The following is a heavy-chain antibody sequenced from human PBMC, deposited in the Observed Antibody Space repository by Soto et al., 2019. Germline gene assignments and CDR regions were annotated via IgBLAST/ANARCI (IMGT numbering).Heavy chain of an antibody. D-gene: IGHD1-26*01. Sequence: QVHLVESGGGVVQPGRSPRLSCAASGFTFSTYGMHWVRQAPGKGLEWVAVITYDGNNKNYGDSVKGRFTISRDNSRNTLYLQMNSLRAEDTAVYYCAKDPNPNSGSLNWFDPWGQGTLVTVSS. CDR2: ITYDGNNK. CDR1: GFTFSTYG. V-gene: IGHV3-30*18. J-gene: IGHJ5*02. CDR3: AKDPNPNSGSLNWFDP.